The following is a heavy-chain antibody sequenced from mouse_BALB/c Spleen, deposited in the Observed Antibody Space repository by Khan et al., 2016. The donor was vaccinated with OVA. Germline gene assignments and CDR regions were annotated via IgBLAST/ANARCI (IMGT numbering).Heavy chain of an antibody. CDR1: GYTFTDYA. J-gene: IGHJ2*01. CDR2: ISTYSGNT. Sequence: QVQLQQPGPELVRPGVSVKISCKGSGYTFTDYAMHWVKQSHAKSLEWIGLISTYSGNTNYKQKFKGKATMTVDKSSSTAYMELARLTSEDSAIYYCTRPAYDGYYDDWGQGTTLTVSS. D-gene: IGHD2-3*01. CDR3: TRPAYDGYYDD. V-gene: IGHV1S137*01.